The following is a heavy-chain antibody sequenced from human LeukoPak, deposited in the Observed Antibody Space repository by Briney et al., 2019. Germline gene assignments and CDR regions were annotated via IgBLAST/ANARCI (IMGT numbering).Heavy chain of an antibody. CDR2: INHSGST. Sequence: SETLSLTCAVYGGSFSGYYWSWIRQPPGKGLEWIGEINHSGSTNYNPSLKSRVTISVDMSKNQFSLKLSSVTAADTAVYYCARLGTGGPLNWFDPWGQGTLVTVSS. V-gene: IGHV4-34*01. J-gene: IGHJ5*02. CDR3: ARLGTGGPLNWFDP. CDR1: GGSFSGYY. D-gene: IGHD3-16*01.